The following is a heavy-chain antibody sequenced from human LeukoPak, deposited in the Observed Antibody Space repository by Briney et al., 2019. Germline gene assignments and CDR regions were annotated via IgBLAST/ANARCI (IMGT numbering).Heavy chain of an antibody. V-gene: IGHV4-30-4*01. J-gene: IGHJ3*02. Sequence: SETLSLTCTVSGGSISSGDYYWSWIRQPPGKGLEWIGYIYYSGSTYYNPSLYSRVTISLDTSKNQFSLKLTSVTAADTAVYFCARSGTRSGGAFDIWGQGTMVTVSS. CDR3: ARSGTRSGGAFDI. CDR1: GGSISSGDYY. CDR2: IYYSGST. D-gene: IGHD4-23*01.